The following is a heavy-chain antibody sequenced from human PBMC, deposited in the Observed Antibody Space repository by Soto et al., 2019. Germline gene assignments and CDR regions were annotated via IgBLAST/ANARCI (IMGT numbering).Heavy chain of an antibody. D-gene: IGHD1-26*01. CDR3: AREGGIVGATAADY. V-gene: IGHV4-34*09. J-gene: IGHJ4*02. Sequence: SETLCLTCAVYGGSFSDYSWTWIRQPPGKGLEWIGEINHSGSTYYNPSLKSRVTISVDTSKNQFSLKLSSVTAADTAVYYCAREGGIVGATAADYWGQGTLVTVSS. CDR1: GGSFSDYS. CDR2: INHSGST.